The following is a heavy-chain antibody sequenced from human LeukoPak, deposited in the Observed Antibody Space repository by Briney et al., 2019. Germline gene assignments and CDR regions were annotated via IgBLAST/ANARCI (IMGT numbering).Heavy chain of an antibody. CDR1: GASIATAGYY. V-gene: IGHV4-31*03. CDR2: INYSGGT. D-gene: IGHD2-15*01. CDR3: ASTPGRGNYYYYGMDV. Sequence: SETPSLTCTVSGASIATAGYYWSWIRQHPGKGLEWIGFINYSGGTYYNPSLKSRVTISRDTSKNQFSLKLSSVTAADSALYYCASTPGRGNYYYYGMDVWGQGTTVTVSS. J-gene: IGHJ6*02.